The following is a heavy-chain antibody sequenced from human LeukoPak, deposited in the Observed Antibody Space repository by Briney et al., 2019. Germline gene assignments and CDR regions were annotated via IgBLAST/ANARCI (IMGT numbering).Heavy chain of an antibody. V-gene: IGHV4-4*07. CDR1: GGSISSYY. Sequence: SETLSLTCTVSGGSISSYYWSWIRQPAGKGLEWIGRIYTSGSTTYNPSLQSRVTISGDTSKNQISLKLSSVTAADTAVYYCVRDDAGGRFDPWGQGTLVTVSS. CDR2: IYTSGST. D-gene: IGHD1-26*01. J-gene: IGHJ5*02. CDR3: VRDDAGGRFDP.